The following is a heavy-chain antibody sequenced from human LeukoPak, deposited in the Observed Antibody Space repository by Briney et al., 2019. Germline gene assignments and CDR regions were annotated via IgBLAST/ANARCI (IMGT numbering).Heavy chain of an antibody. J-gene: IGHJ4*02. CDR2: ISSSSSYI. V-gene: IGHV3-21*01. CDR1: GFIFDDFA. D-gene: IGHD6-13*01. CDR3: ARGYSSSWYYFDY. Sequence: GGSLRLSCAASGFIFDDFAMSWVRQAPGKGLEWVSSISSSSSYIYYADSVKGRFTISRDNAKNSLYLQMNSLRAEDTAVYYCARGYSSSWYYFDYWGQGTLVTVSS.